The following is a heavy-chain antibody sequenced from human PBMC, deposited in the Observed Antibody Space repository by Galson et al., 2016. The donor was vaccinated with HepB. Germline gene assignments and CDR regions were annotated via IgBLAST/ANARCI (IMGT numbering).Heavy chain of an antibody. CDR1: GFTFSDYY. J-gene: IGHJ4*02. CDR3: ASGYGSGWFSGIFDY. Sequence: SLRLSCAASGFTFSDYYSSWIRQAPGKGLEWISYISASGSAIYYADSVKGRFTISRDNAEKSLYLQMNSLRAEDTALYYCASGYGSGWFSGIFDYWDQGILVTVSS. V-gene: IGHV3-11*04. CDR2: ISASGSAI. D-gene: IGHD6-19*01.